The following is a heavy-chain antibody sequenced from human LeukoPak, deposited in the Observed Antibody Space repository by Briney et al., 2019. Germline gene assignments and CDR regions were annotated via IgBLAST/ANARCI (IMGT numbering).Heavy chain of an antibody. CDR1: GGSISSYY. V-gene: IGHV4-34*01. CDR3: ARLWSYYYYMDV. J-gene: IGHJ6*03. D-gene: IGHD3-10*01. CDR2: INHSGST. Sequence: SETLSLTCTVSGGSISSYYWSWIRQPPGKGLEWIGEINHSGSTNYNPSLKSRVTISVDTSKNQFSLKLSSVTAADTAVYYCARLWSYYYYMDVWGKGTTVTVSS.